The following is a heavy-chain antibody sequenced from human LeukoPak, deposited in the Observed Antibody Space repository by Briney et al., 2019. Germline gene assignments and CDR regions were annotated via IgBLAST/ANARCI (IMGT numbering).Heavy chain of an antibody. CDR1: GFTFSIYG. Sequence: GGSLRLSCAASGFTFSIYGMGWVRQAPGKGLEWGSSISDNGGNTYYADSAKGRFTISRDNSKTTLYLQMNSLRAEDTAVYYCAKGDKPVIAMVKFDYWGQGTLVTVSS. CDR3: AKGDKPVIAMVKFDY. J-gene: IGHJ4*02. D-gene: IGHD5-18*01. CDR2: ISDNGGNT. V-gene: IGHV3-23*01.